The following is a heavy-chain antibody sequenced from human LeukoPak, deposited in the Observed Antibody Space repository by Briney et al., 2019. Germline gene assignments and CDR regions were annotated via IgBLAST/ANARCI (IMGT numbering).Heavy chain of an antibody. CDR3: ARRLGDSSGWGFDY. Sequence: ASVKVSCKASGYTFTGYYMHWVRQAPGQGLEWMGWINPNSGGTNYAQKFQGWVTMTRDTSISTAYMELSRLRSDDTAVYYCARRLGDSSGWGFDYWGQGTLATVSS. CDR1: GYTFTGYY. V-gene: IGHV1-2*04. CDR2: INPNSGGT. J-gene: IGHJ4*02. D-gene: IGHD6-19*01.